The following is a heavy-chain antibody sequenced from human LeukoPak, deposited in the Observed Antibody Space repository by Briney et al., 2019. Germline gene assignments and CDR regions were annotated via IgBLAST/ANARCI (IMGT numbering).Heavy chain of an antibody. Sequence: GESLKISCKGSGYSFTSYWIGWVRQMPGEGLDWIGIIYPGDSETRYSPSFQGQVTISADKSISTAYLQWSSLKASDTAMYYCARRATGDRGWYFDLWGRGTLVTVSS. V-gene: IGHV5-51*01. D-gene: IGHD7-27*01. CDR1: GYSFTSYW. CDR3: ARRATGDRGWYFDL. CDR2: IYPGDSET. J-gene: IGHJ2*01.